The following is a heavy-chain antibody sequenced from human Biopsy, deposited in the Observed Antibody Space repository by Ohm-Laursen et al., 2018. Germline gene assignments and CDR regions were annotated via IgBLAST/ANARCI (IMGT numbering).Heavy chain of an antibody. CDR3: ARDRGYYSDRTVPGYFDL. CDR2: VYYTGST. D-gene: IGHD3-22*01. V-gene: IGHV4-59*01. J-gene: IGHJ2*01. CDR1: CDSISSYY. Sequence: GTLSLTCTVSCDSISSYYWSWIRQPPGKGLEWIGYVYYTGSTDYNPSLQSRVTISVDTSKNHFSLRLRSVTPADTAIYYCARDRGYYSDRTVPGYFDLWGRGTLVTVSS.